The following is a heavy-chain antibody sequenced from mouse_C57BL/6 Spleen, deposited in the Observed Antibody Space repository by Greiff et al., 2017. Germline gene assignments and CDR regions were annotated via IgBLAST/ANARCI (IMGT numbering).Heavy chain of an antibody. V-gene: IGHV5-17*01. CDR1: GFTFSDYG. D-gene: IGHD2-5*01. CDR2: ISSGSSTI. J-gene: IGHJ4*01. Sequence: EVKLVESGGGLVKPGGSLKLSCAASGFTFSDYGMHWVRQAPEKGLEWVAYISSGSSTIYYADTVKGRFTISRDNAKNTLFLQMTSLRSEDTARYYCARPGLYSNYNYAMDYWGQGTSVTVSS. CDR3: ARPGLYSNYNYAMDY.